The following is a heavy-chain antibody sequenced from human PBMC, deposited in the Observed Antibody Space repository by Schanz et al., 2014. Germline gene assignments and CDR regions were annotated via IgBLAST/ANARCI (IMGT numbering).Heavy chain of an antibody. CDR1: GYTFTNYF. CDR2: INPTAGST. Sequence: QVQLVQSGPEVKKPGASVKVSCKASGYTFTNYFMHWVRQAPGQGLEWMGIINPTAGSTVYAQRFQGRVTVTSDTSTSTVYMELSSLRSDDTALYYCARDIQYHYDTSGPVGAFDIWGPGTVVTVSS. CDR3: ARDIQYHYDTSGPVGAFDI. V-gene: IGHV1-46*01. D-gene: IGHD3-22*01. J-gene: IGHJ3*02.